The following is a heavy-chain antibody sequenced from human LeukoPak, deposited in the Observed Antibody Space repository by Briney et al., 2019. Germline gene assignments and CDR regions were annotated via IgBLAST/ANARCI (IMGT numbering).Heavy chain of an antibody. CDR2: ISAGNANT. J-gene: IGHJ4*02. D-gene: IGHD5-12*01. CDR3: AREGGGYTT. V-gene: IGHV1-3*01. CDR1: GYTFISHT. Sequence: ASVKVSCKASGYTFISHTMHWVRQVPGQSLEWMGWISAGNANTKYSQKFQGRVTISRDTSASTVYMELSSLRSEDTAVYYCAREGGGYTTWGQGTLVTVSS.